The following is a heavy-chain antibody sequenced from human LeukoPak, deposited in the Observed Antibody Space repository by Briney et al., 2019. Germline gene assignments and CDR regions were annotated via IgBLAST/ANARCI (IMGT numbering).Heavy chain of an antibody. CDR2: IRQDGSEK. Sequence: TGGSLRLSCASSGFTFSDYWMNWVRLAPGKGLEWVASIRQDGSEKSYVDSVKGRFTISRDNTWNSLYLQMNSLRAEDTAVYYCARDGTAPGLYFDLWGQGTLVTVFS. D-gene: IGHD1/OR15-1a*01. J-gene: IGHJ4*01. CDR1: GFTFSDYW. V-gene: IGHV3-7*01. CDR3: ARDGTAPGLYFDL.